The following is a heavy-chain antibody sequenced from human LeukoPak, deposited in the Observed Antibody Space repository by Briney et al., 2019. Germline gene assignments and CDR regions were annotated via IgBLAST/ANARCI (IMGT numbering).Heavy chain of an antibody. CDR2: IYYSGST. D-gene: IGHD3-3*01. CDR1: GGSISSSSYY. V-gene: IGHV4-39*01. J-gene: IGHJ6*02. CDR3: ARRQYDFWSGQPYYYYGMDV. Sequence: SETLSLTCTVSGGSISSSSYYWGWIRQPPGKGLEWIGSIYYSGSTYYNPSLKSRVTISVDTSKNQFSLKLSSVTAADTAVYYCARRQYDFWSGQPYYYYGMDVWGQGTTVTVSS.